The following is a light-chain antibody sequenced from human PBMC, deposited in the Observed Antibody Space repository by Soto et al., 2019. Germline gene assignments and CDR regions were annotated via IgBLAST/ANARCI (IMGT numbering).Light chain of an antibody. V-gene: IGLV1-40*01. CDR2: ANN. Sequence: QSVLTQPPSVSGAXXXXXXXSCTGSSSNIGAGYDVHWYQQLPGTVPKLLIYANNNRPSGVPDRFSGSKSGTSASLAITGLQAEDEADYYCQSYDNSLDGRVFGGGTKVTVL. CDR3: QSYDNSLDGRV. CDR1: SSNIGAGYD. J-gene: IGLJ2*01.